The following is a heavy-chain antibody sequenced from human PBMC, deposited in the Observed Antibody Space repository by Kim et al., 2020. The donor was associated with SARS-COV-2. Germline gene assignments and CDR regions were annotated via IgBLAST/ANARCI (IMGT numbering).Heavy chain of an antibody. CDR1: GFIFSSYR. V-gene: IGHV3-48*02. Sequence: GGSLRLSCAASGFIFSSYRMNWVRQAPGKGQEWISYIGYSSTPIYYADSVKGRFTISRGNAKNSLYLQMNSLRDEDTAVYYCVRDGGPFDPPDYWGPGTQVTVSS. CDR3: VRDGGPFDPPDY. CDR2: IGYSSTPI. D-gene: IGHD3-3*01. J-gene: IGHJ4*02.